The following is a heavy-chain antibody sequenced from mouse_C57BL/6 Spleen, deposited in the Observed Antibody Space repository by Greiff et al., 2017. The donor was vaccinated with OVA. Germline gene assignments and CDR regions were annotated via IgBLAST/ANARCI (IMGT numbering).Heavy chain of an antibody. D-gene: IGHD1-1*01. V-gene: IGHV1-50*01. J-gene: IGHJ4*01. CDR3: AAYYYGSSSYAMDY. CDR2: IDPSDSYT. CDR1: GYTFTSYW. Sequence: QVQLQQPGAELVKPGASVKLSCKASGYTFTSYWMQWVKQRPGQGLEWIGEIDPSDSYTNYNQKFKGKATLTVDTSSSTAYMQLSSLTSEDSAVYYGAAYYYGSSSYAMDYWGQGTSVTVSS.